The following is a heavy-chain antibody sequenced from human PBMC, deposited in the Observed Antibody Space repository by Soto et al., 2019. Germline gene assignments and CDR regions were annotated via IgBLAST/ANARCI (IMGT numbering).Heavy chain of an antibody. Sequence: PGGSLRLSCAASGFTFSSYSMNWVRQAPGKGLEWVSYISSSSSTIYYADYVKGRFTISRDNAKNSLYLQMNSLRAEDTAVYFCARGSPYCSSTSCYAVDYYYYMDVWGKGTTVTVSS. CDR1: GFTFSSYS. CDR2: ISSSSSTI. J-gene: IGHJ6*03. CDR3: ARGSPYCSSTSCYAVDYYYYMDV. D-gene: IGHD2-2*01. V-gene: IGHV3-48*01.